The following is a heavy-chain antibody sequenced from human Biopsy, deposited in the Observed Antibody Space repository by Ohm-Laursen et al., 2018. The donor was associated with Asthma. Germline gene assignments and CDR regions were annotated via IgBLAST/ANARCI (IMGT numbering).Heavy chain of an antibody. CDR1: GYNFISFA. V-gene: IGHV1-3*04. Sequence: ASVKVSCKASGYNFISFAIHWVRQAPGQRLEWMGWVNTGNGDTKYSQKFQGRVTITRDTSASTAYMDLRSLRSEDAAMYYCARTYYDFLTGQVNDAFALWGQGTMVTVSS. D-gene: IGHD3-9*01. CDR2: VNTGNGDT. CDR3: ARTYYDFLTGQVNDAFAL. J-gene: IGHJ3*01.